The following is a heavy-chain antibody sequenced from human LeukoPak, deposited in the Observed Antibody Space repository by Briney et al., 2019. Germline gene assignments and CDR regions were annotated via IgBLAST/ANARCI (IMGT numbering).Heavy chain of an antibody. D-gene: IGHD5-12*01. J-gene: IGHJ5*02. Sequence: SETPSLTCTVSGCSISSGYYWGWIRQPPGKGLEWIGSIYHSGSTYYNPSLKSRVTISVDTSKNQFSLKLSSVTAADTAVYYCARVQRGYSGRTTPQNNWFDPWGQGTLVTVSS. V-gene: IGHV4-38-2*02. CDR2: IYHSGST. CDR3: ARVQRGYSGRTTPQNNWFDP. CDR1: GCSISSGYY.